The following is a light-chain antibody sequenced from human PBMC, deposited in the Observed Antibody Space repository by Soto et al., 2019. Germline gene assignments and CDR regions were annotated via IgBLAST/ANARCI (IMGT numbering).Light chain of an antibody. CDR2: AAS. Sequence: DIQMTQYPSSLSASVGDRVTITCRASQSISRNLNWYQHKPGKAPKLLIYAASNLQNGVPSRFXGGGSGTEFTLSINSLQPEDFGTYYCQQSFTTASITFGQGTRLDIK. V-gene: IGKV1-39*01. J-gene: IGKJ5*01. CDR3: QQSFTTASIT. CDR1: QSISRN.